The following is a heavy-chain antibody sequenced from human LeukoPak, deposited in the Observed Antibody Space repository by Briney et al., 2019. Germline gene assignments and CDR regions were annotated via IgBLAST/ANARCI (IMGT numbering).Heavy chain of an antibody. CDR2: IYYSGST. CDR1: GGSIRSSSYY. D-gene: IGHD3-10*01. J-gene: IGHJ5*02. Sequence: PSETLSLTCTVSGGSIRSSSYYWGWIRQPPGKGLEWIGSIYYSGSTYYNPSLKSRVTISVDTSNNQFSLKLSSVTAADTAVYYRAWFGDRNSFDPWGQGTLVTVSS. CDR3: AWFGDRNSFDP. V-gene: IGHV4-39*01.